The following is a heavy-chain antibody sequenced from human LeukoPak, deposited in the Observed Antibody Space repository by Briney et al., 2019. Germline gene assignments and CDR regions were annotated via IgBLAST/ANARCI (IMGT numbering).Heavy chain of an antibody. V-gene: IGHV3-7*01. CDR2: IRQDGVEK. D-gene: IGHD2-15*01. J-gene: IGHJ4*02. Sequence: PGGSLRLSCAASGFTFSNFWMTWVRQAPGKGLEWVAHIRQDGVEKYYVDYVRGRFTISRDNAKNSMNLQMNGLRVEDTAVYYCTRVNNRYSDFWSQGSLVSVSS. CDR1: GFTFSNFW. CDR3: TRVNNRYSDF.